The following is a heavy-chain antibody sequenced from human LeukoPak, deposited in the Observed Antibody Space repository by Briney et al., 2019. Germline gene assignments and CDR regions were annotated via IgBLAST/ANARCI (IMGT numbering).Heavy chain of an antibody. CDR1: GFTFTSYS. CDR3: AKQTRRTFDY. V-gene: IGHV3-23*01. CDR2: ISSGGGST. Sequence: GVSLRLSCAASGFTFTSYSMNWVRQAPGKGLEWVSTISSGGGSTYYADSVKGRFTISRDNSKNTLYLQVNSLRAEDTAVYYCAKQTRRTFDYWGQGTLVTVSS. J-gene: IGHJ4*02.